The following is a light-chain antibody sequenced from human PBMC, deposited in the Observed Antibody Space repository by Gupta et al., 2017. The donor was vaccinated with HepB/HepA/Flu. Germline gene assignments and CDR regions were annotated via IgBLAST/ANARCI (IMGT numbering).Light chain of an antibody. J-gene: IGKJ1*01. V-gene: IGKV3-20*01. CDR1: RRVRSSQ. Sequence: EIVLTQSPGTVSLSPGERVTLSCRASRRVRSSQLVWYQQRPGQAPRLLIYATSSRATGIPDRFSGSGSGTDFTLTISRLESEDFAIYYCQHHDTSPWTFGQGTRVEIK. CDR3: QHHDTSPWT. CDR2: ATS.